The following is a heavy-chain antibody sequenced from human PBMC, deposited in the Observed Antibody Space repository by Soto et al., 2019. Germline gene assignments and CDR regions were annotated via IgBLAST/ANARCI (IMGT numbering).Heavy chain of an antibody. D-gene: IGHD3-22*01. J-gene: IGHJ1*01. Sequence: ASVKVSCKASGYTFTSYGISWVRQAPGQGLEWMGWISAYNGNTNYAQKLQGRVTMTTDTSTSTAYMELRSLRSEDTAVYYCASHSFDYYDSSSSNFQHWGQGTLVTVSS. V-gene: IGHV1-18*01. CDR2: ISAYNGNT. CDR1: GYTFTSYG. CDR3: ASHSFDYYDSSSSNFQH.